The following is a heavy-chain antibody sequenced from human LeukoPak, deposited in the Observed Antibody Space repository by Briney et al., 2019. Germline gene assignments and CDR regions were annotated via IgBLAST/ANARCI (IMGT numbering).Heavy chain of an antibody. CDR3: ARRYFDL. Sequence: GSLRLSCAASGFTFSDFWMSWVRQAPGKGLEWVANIRQDGGEKYHVDSVKGRFTISRDNAKNSLYLQMNSLRAEDTAIYYCARRYFDLWGRGTLVTVSS. J-gene: IGHJ2*01. CDR1: GFTFSDFW. V-gene: IGHV3-7*01. CDR2: IRQDGGEK.